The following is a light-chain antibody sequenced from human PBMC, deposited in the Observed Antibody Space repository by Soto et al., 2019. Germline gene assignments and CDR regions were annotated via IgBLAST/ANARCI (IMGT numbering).Light chain of an antibody. CDR3: CSYAGSSRV. CDR2: EGS. J-gene: IGLJ3*02. Sequence: QFALTQPASVSGSPGQSITISCTGTSSDVGSYNLVSWYQQHPGKAPKLMIYEGSKRPSGVSNRFSGSKSGNTASLTISGLQAEDEADYYCCSYAGSSRVFGGGTKLTVL. CDR1: SSDVGSYNL. V-gene: IGLV2-23*01.